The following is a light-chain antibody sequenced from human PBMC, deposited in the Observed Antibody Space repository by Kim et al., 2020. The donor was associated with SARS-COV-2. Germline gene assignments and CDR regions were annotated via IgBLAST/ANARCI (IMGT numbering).Light chain of an antibody. Sequence: EIVLTQSPGTLSLSPGERATLSCRASQSVYKNYLVWYQQKPDQAPRLLIDGASTRATGIPDRFSGSGSGTDFTLAISRLEPEDFAVYYCQQYGSSPGTFGGGTKVDIK. CDR3: QQYGSSPGT. J-gene: IGKJ4*01. CDR2: GAS. V-gene: IGKV3-20*01. CDR1: QSVYKNY.